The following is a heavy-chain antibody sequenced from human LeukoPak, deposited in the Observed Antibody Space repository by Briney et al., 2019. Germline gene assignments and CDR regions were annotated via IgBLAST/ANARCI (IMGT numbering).Heavy chain of an antibody. CDR2: ISGSGGST. CDR3: AKDREGSSWYGPPLDY. V-gene: IGHV3-23*01. CDR1: GFPFINYA. J-gene: IGHJ4*02. Sequence: GGSLRLSCAASGFPFINYAMSWVRQAPGKGLEWVSAISGSGGSTYYADSVKGRFTISRDNSKNTLYLQMNSLRAEDTAVYYCAKDREGSSWYGPPLDYWGQGTLVTVSS. D-gene: IGHD6-13*01.